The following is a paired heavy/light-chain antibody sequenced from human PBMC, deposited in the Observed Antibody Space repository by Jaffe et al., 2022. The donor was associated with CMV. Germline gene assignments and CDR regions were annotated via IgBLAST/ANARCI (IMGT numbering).Light chain of an antibody. CDR3: NSFTRTNTWV. CDR1: SSDVGAFNY. CDR2: EVS. Sequence: QSALTQPASVSGSPGQSITISCTGTSSDVGAFNYVSWYQQHPGKAPKLMIYEVSKRPSGLSTRFSGSKSGNTASLTISGLQAEDEADYYCNSFTRTNTWVFGGGTKLTVL. J-gene: IGLJ3*02. V-gene: IGLV2-14*01.
Heavy chain of an antibody. J-gene: IGHJ4*02. CDR2: INGDASST. Sequence: EDLLVESGGGLVQPGGSLRLSCEASGFTLSGYWMHWVRQAPGKGLVWVSRINGDASSTSYADSVKGRFTISRDNAKNTLYLQMNSLRDDDTAVYYCLKSGNYRFDSWGQGTLVTVSS. CDR3: LKSGNYRFDS. CDR1: GFTLSGYW. V-gene: IGHV3-74*01. D-gene: IGHD1-26*01.